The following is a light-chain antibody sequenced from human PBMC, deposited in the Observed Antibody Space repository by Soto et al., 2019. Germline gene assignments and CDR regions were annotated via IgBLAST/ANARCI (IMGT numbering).Light chain of an antibody. CDR3: CSYASSSSYV. CDR1: TSDVGGYNL. J-gene: IGLJ1*01. Sequence: QSVLTQPPSVSAAPRQKVTISCSGTTSDVGGYNLVSWYQQHTAKAPKLLIYEGTQRPSGVSSRFSGSKSGNTASLTISGLQAEDEADYYCCSYASSSSYVFGTGTKVTVL. V-gene: IGLV2-23*01. CDR2: EGT.